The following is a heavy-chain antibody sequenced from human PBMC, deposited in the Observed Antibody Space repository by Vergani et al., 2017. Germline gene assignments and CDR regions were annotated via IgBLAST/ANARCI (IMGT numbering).Heavy chain of an antibody. CDR2: ISAYNGNT. D-gene: IGHD5-18*01. V-gene: IGHV1-18*01. Sequence: QVQLVQSGAEVKKPGASVKVSCKASGYTFTSYGISWVRQAPGQGLEWMGWISAYNGNTNYAQKLQGRVTMTTETSTSTAYMELRSLRSDDTAGYYCARGLFTWIQLPDYGMDVWGQGTTVTVSS. CDR1: GYTFTSYG. CDR3: ARGLFTWIQLPDYGMDV. J-gene: IGHJ6*02.